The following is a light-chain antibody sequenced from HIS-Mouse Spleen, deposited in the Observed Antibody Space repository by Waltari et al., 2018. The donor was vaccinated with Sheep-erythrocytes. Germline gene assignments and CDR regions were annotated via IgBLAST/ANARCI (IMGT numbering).Light chain of an antibody. J-gene: IGLJ3*02. CDR2: EGS. V-gene: IGLV2-23*01. CDR1: SSDVGSYNL. CDR3: CSYAGSSTPWV. Sequence: QSALTQPASVSGSPGQSITISCPGTSSDVGSYNLVPWYQQPPGKAPKLMIYEGSKRPSGVSNRFSGSKSGNTASLTISGLQAEDEADYYCCSYAGSSTPWVFGGGTKLTVL.